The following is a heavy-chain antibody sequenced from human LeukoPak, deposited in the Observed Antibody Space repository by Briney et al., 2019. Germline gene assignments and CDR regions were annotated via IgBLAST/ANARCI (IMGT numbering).Heavy chain of an antibody. CDR3: ARDRGRIDFGFGKSRYGYYYYYMDV. CDR2: IKQDGSEE. Sequence: GGSLRLSCVGTGFTFTDYWMSWVRQAPGKGPEWVANIKQDGSEEYYVDSVKGRFTISRDNAQKSVYLQMNSLRAEDTAVYYCARDRGRIDFGFGKSRYGYYYYYMDVWGKGTTVTVSS. CDR1: GFTFTDYW. J-gene: IGHJ6*03. D-gene: IGHD3-10*01. V-gene: IGHV3-7*03.